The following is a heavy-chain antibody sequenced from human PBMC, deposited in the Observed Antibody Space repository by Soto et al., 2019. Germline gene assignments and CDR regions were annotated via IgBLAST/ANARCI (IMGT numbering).Heavy chain of an antibody. V-gene: IGHV2-5*02. Sequence: SGPTLVNPTQTLTLTCTFSGVSLSTSGMGVGWIRQPPGKALEWLALVYWDDDKRYSPSLKSRLTITKDTSKNQVVLTMTYMDPVDTATYYCAHMIEGAFFDYWGPGALVTVSA. D-gene: IGHD2-21*01. CDR1: GVSLSTSGMG. J-gene: IGHJ4*02. CDR3: AHMIEGAFFDY. CDR2: VYWDDDK.